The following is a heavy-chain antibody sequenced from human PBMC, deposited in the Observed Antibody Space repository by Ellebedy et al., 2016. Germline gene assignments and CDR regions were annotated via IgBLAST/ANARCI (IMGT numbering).Heavy chain of an antibody. V-gene: IGHV3-23*01. CDR1: GFSFSNYF. J-gene: IGHJ4*02. Sequence: GGSLRLXXATSGFSFSNYFMTWIRQAPGKGLEWVATISGAGYTTFFAAPVKGRFTISRDNSKNTLYLQMNNLRVDDTALYYCRQGHYFDQWGQGALVTVSS. CDR2: ISGAGYTT. CDR3: RQGHYFDQ.